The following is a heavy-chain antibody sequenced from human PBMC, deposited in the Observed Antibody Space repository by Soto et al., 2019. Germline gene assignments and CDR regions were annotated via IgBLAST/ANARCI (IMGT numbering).Heavy chain of an antibody. J-gene: IGHJ5*02. CDR2: INHSGST. CDR3: AREATVTTSWFDP. CDR1: GGPFSGYY. Sequence: QVQLQQWGAGLLKPSETLSLTCAVYGGPFSGYYWSWIRQPPGKGLEWIGEINHSGSTNYNPSLRSRVTISVDTSKNQFSLKLSSVTAADTAVYYCAREATVTTSWFDPWGQGTLVTVSS. D-gene: IGHD4-4*01. V-gene: IGHV4-34*01.